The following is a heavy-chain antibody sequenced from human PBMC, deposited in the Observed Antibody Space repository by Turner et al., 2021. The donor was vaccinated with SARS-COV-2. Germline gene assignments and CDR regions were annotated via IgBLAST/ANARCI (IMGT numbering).Heavy chain of an antibody. Sequence: QLQLQESGPGLVKPSEPLSLTCTVSGGSISSSSYYWGGIRQPPGKGMEWIGNIYYSGRTYYNPSIKSRVTISVDTSKNQFSLKLTTVTAADTAVYFCARHWEVAAAAYLARFDPWGQGTLVTVSS. CDR1: GGSISSSSYY. CDR2: IYYSGRT. CDR3: ARHWEVAAAAYLARFDP. D-gene: IGHD6-13*01. J-gene: IGHJ5*02. V-gene: IGHV4-39*01.